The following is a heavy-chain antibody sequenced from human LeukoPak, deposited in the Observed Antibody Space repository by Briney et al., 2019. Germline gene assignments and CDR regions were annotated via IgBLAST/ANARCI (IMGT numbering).Heavy chain of an antibody. CDR1: GFTFSSYA. D-gene: IGHD6-13*01. Sequence: PGGSLRLSCAAPGFTFSSYAMSWVRQAPGKGLEWVSAISGSDGSTYYADSVKGRFTISRDNSKNTLYLHINSLRAEDTAVYYCAKEKPYSSSRTLYYFDYWGQGTVVIVSS. CDR2: ISGSDGST. CDR3: AKEKPYSSSRTLYYFDY. J-gene: IGHJ4*02. V-gene: IGHV3-23*01.